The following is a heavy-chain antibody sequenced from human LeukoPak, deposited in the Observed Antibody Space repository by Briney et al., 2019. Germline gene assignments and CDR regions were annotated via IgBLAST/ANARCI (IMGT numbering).Heavy chain of an antibody. CDR1: GGSISSGSYY. D-gene: IGHD6-13*01. Sequence: SETLSLTCTVSGGSISSGSYYWSWIRQPAGKGLESIGRIYTSGSTDYNPSLKSRVTISVGTSKNQFSLKLSSVTAADTAVYYCARIAAAGTFDYWGQGTLVTVSS. CDR2: IYTSGST. V-gene: IGHV4-61*02. CDR3: ARIAAAGTFDY. J-gene: IGHJ4*02.